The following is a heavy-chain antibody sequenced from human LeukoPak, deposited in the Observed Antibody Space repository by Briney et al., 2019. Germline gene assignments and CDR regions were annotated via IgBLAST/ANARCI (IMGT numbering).Heavy chain of an antibody. CDR1: GFTFSSYS. D-gene: IGHD5-18*01. V-gene: IGHV3-48*04. CDR2: ISSSSSTI. Sequence: PGGSLRLSCAASGFTFSSYSMNWVRQAPGKGLEWVSYISSSSSTIYYADSVKGRFTISRDNAKNSLYLQMNSLRAEDTAVYYCARAYSYGHWGAFDIWGQGTMVSVSS. J-gene: IGHJ3*02. CDR3: ARAYSYGHWGAFDI.